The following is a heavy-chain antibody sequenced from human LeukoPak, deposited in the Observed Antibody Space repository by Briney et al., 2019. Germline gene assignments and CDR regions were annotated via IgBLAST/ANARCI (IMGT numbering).Heavy chain of an antibody. V-gene: IGHV1-2*02. CDR2: INPNSGGT. Sequence: ASVKVSCKASGYIFTGYYMHWVRQAPGQGLEWMGWINPNSGGTNSAPKLQGRVTMTRDTSINTAYMELSSLRSDDTAVYYCARVEGGGRRGYWFDPWGQGTLVTVSS. D-gene: IGHD3-16*01. CDR1: GYIFTGYY. CDR3: ARVEGGGRRGYWFDP. J-gene: IGHJ5*02.